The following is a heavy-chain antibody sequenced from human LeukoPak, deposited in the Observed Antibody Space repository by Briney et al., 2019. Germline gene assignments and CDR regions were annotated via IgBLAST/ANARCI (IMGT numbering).Heavy chain of an antibody. J-gene: IGHJ4*02. Sequence: SETLSLTCAVYGGSFSGYYWTWIRQSPGKGLEWIGKINHSENTNYNPSLKSRVTISVDTSKNQFSLKLSSVTAADTAVYYCARGSTGYCSGGSCYGRNFDYWGQGTLVTVSS. CDR2: INHSENT. D-gene: IGHD2-15*01. V-gene: IGHV4-34*01. CDR1: GGSFSGYY. CDR3: ARGSTGYCSGGSCYGRNFDY.